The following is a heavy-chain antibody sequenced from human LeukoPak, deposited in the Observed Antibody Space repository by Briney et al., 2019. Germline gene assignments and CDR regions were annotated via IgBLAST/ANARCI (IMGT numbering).Heavy chain of an antibody. D-gene: IGHD3-3*01. CDR2: IYTSGST. V-gene: IGHV4-4*07. CDR1: GGSIGSYY. Sequence: SETLSLTCTVSGGSIGSYYWSWIRQPAGKGLEWIGRIYTSGSTNYNPSLKSRVTMSVATSKNQFSLKLSSVTATDTAVYYCASTHYDFWSGYPVSFDYWGQGTLVTVSS. CDR3: ASTHYDFWSGYPVSFDY. J-gene: IGHJ4*02.